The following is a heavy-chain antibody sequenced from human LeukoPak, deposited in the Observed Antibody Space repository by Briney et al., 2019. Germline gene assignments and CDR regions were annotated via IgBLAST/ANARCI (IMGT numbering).Heavy chain of an antibody. J-gene: IGHJ4*02. D-gene: IGHD5-18*01. CDR2: IIPIFGTA. CDR1: GGTFSSYA. V-gene: IGHV1-69*13. Sequence: ASVKVSCKASGGTFSSYAISWVRQAPGQGLEWMGGIIPIFGTANYAQKFQGRVTITADESTSTAYMELSSLRSEDTAAYYCAREAGYPYYFDYWGQGTLVTVSS. CDR3: AREAGYPYYFDY.